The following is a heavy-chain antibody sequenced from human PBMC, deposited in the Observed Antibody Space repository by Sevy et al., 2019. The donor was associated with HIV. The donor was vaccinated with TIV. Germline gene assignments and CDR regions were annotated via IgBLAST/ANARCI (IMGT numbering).Heavy chain of an antibody. CDR3: ARDQEFCSTPTCYSGVDH. CDR1: GYRFTDYY. Sequence: ASVKVSCETSGYRFTDYYIHWVRQAPGRGLEWMGWINPNSDVTKSAKKFQDRAIMTKETSISTAYMELRGLTFDDSAVYYCARDQEFCSTPTCYSGVDHWGHGSLVTVSS. V-gene: IGHV1-2*02. J-gene: IGHJ4*01. D-gene: IGHD2-2*02. CDR2: INPNSDVT.